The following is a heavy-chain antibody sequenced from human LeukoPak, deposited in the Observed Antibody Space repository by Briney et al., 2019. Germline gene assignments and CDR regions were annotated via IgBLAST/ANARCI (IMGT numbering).Heavy chain of an antibody. CDR3: ARDAATTVTTESAFDY. V-gene: IGHV3-30*03. J-gene: IGHJ4*02. D-gene: IGHD4-17*01. CDR2: ISYDGSNK. CDR1: GFTFSSYG. Sequence: GGSLRLSCAASGFTFSSYGMHWVRQAPGKGLEWVAVISYDGSNKYYADSVKGRFTISRDNSKNTLYLQMNSLRAEDTAVYYCARDAATTVTTESAFDYWGQGTLVTVSS.